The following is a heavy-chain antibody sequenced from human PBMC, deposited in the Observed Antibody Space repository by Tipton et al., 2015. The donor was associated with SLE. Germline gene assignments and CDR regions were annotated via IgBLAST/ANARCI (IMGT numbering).Heavy chain of an antibody. CDR1: GGSIRSYY. Sequence: TLSLTCTVSGGSIRSYYWSWIRQPPGKGLEWIGEINHSGSTNYNPSLKSRVTISVDTSKNQFSLRLSSVTAADTAVYYCARAPGLERSYSYFYYMDVWGKGTTVTVSS. CDR3: ARAPGLERSYSYFYYMDV. V-gene: IGHV4-34*01. D-gene: IGHD1-1*01. J-gene: IGHJ6*03. CDR2: INHSGST.